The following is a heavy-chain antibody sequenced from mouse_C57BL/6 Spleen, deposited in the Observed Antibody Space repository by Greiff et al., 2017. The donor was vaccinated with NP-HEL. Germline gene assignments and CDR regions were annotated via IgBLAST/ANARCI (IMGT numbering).Heavy chain of an antibody. CDR1: GYSFTGYY. J-gene: IGHJ3*01. Sequence: EVQLVESGPELVKPGASVKISCKASGYSFTGYYMNWVKQSPEKSLEWIGEINPSTGGTTYNQKFKAKATLTVDKSSSTAYMQLKSLTSEDSAVYYCAREGPAWFAYWGQGTLVTVSA. CDR2: INPSTGGT. D-gene: IGHD3-3*01. V-gene: IGHV1-42*01. CDR3: AREGPAWFAY.